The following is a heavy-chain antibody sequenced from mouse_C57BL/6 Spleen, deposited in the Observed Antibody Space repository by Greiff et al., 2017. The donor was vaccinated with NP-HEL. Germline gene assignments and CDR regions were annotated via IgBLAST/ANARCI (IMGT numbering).Heavy chain of an antibody. CDR3: ARDDYFDY. J-gene: IGHJ2*01. V-gene: IGHV1-85*01. Sequence: QVQLMESGPELVKPGASVKLSCKASGYTFTSYDINWVKQRPGQGLEWIGWIYHRDGSTKYNEKFKGQATLTVDTASSTAYMELHSLTSEDSAVYFCARDDYFDYWGQGTTLTVSS. CDR2: IYHRDGST. CDR1: GYTFTSYD.